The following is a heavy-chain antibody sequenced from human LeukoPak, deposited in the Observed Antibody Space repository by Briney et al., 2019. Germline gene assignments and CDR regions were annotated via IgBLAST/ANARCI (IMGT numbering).Heavy chain of an antibody. CDR2: TYYRSKWYN. V-gene: IGHV6-1*01. J-gene: IGHJ4*02. Sequence: SQTLSLTCAISGDSVSSNSAAWNWLRQSPSIGFEWLGRTYYRSKWYNDYAVSVKSRITINPDTSKNQFSLQLNSVTPEDTAVYFCARYGSSWYLEYWGQGTLVTVSS. D-gene: IGHD6-13*01. CDR3: ARYGSSWYLEY. CDR1: GDSVSSNSAA.